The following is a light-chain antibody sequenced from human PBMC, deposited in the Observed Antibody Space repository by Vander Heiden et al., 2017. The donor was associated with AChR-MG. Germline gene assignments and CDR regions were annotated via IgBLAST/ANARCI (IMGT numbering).Light chain of an antibody. J-gene: IGLJ2*01. CDR3: QVWDIPTNHGL. V-gene: IGLV3-21*02. CDR2: DDS. Sequence: SYVLTQVPSVSVAPGPTARMTCEGQNIARKSVRRYQQGPGQAPVLVVFDDSHRPSGISERFSGSNSANTAALTISGVEPGDEADYYCQVWDIPTNHGLFGGGTQLTVL. CDR1: NIARKS.